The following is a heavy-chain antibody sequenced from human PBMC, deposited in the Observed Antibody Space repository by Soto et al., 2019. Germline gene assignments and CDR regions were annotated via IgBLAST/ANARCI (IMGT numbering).Heavy chain of an antibody. D-gene: IGHD4-4*01. J-gene: IGHJ6*03. CDR1: GFTFDDYA. CDR2: ISWNSGSI. CDR3: AKDKGYSNYDTGRYFYYYYMDV. V-gene: IGHV3-9*01. Sequence: EVQLAESGGGLVQPGRSLRLSCAASGFTFDDYAMHWVRQAPGKGLEWVSGISWNSGSIGYADSVKGRFTISRDNAKNSLYLQMNSLRAEDTALYYCAKDKGYSNYDTGRYFYYYYMDVWGKGTTVTVSS.